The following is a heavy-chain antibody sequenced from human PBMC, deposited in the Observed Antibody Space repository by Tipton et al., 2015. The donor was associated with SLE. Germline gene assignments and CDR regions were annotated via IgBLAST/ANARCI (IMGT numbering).Heavy chain of an antibody. J-gene: IGHJ6*03. V-gene: IGHV3-7*01. CDR3: ARRITYYYYYMDV. CDR1: GFTFTNAW. Sequence: SLRLSCTASGFTFTNAWMNWVRQAPGKGLEWVANIKQDGSEKYYVDSVKGRFTISRDNAKNSLYLQMNSLRAEDTAVYYCARRITYYYYYMDVWGKGTTVTVSS. CDR2: IKQDGSEK.